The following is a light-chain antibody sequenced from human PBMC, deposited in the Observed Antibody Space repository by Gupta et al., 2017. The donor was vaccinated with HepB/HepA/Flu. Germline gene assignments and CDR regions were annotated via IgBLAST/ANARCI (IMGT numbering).Light chain of an antibody. Sequence: QSPLTQPAPVTGSPGHSTTISCTGTSSDVGGYNYVPWYQQHPGKAPKLMIYDVSNRPSGVSNRFSGSKSGNTASLTISGLQAEDEADYYCSSYTSSSTLDVVFGGGTKLTVL. J-gene: IGLJ2*01. V-gene: IGLV2-14*01. CDR1: SSDVGGYNY. CDR2: DVS. CDR3: SSYTSSSTLDVV.